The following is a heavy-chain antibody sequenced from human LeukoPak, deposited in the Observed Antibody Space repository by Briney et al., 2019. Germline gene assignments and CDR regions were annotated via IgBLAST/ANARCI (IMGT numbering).Heavy chain of an antibody. J-gene: IGHJ4*02. CDR1: GYTFTSYD. Sequence: ASVKVSCKASGYTFTSYDINWVRQATGQGLEWMGWMSPNSGNTGYAQKFQGRVTMTRNTSISTAYMELSSLRSEDTAVYYCARTADPTVALYYFDYWGQGTLVTVSS. CDR3: ARTADPTVALYYFDY. D-gene: IGHD4-23*01. CDR2: MSPNSGNT. V-gene: IGHV1-8*01.